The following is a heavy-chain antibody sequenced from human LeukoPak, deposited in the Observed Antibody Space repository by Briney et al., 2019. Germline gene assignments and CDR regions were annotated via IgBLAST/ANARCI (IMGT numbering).Heavy chain of an antibody. CDR1: GGTFSSYA. Sequence: SVKVSCKASGGTFSSYAINWVRHAPGQGLEWMGGIIPIFGTANYAQKFQGRVTITADKSTSTAYMELNSLRSEETAVYYCASENPQHYFDYWGQGTLVTVSS. CDR3: ASENPQHYFDY. J-gene: IGHJ4*02. V-gene: IGHV1-69*06. CDR2: IIPIFGTA. D-gene: IGHD2-2*01.